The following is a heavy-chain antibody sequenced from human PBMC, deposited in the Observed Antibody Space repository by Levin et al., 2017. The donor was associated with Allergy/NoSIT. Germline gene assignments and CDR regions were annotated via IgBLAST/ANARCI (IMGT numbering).Heavy chain of an antibody. J-gene: IGHJ3*02. Sequence: LSQTLSLTCAVSGGSISSGGYSWSWIRQPPGKGLEWIGYIYHSGSTYYNPSLKSRVTISVDRSKNQFSLKLSSVTAADTAVYYCARAPPYYYDSSGYYAFDIWGQGTMVTVSS. CDR1: GGSISSGGYS. CDR3: ARAPPYYYDSSGYYAFDI. V-gene: IGHV4-30-2*01. D-gene: IGHD3-22*01. CDR2: IYHSGST.